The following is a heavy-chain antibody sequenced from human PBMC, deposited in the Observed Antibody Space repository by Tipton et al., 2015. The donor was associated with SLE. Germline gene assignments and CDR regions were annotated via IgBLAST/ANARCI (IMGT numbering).Heavy chain of an antibody. J-gene: IGHJ6*03. V-gene: IGHV4-61*02. CDR3: ARVQRFLRVPSYYYYMDV. CDR1: GASISSGSYY. D-gene: IGHD3-3*01. Sequence: LRLSCTVSGASISSGSYYWSWIRQPAGKGLEWIGRIYSSGSANYNPSLRSRASISVDTSKNRFSLTLSSVTAADTAVYYCARVQRFLRVPSYYYYMDVWGKGTTVTVSS. CDR2: IYSSGSA.